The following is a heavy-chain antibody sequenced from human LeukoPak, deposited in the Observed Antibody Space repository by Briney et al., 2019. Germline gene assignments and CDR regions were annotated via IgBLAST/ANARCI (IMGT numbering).Heavy chain of an antibody. CDR2: VSYSGPT. CDR1: GGSITNYY. Sequence: SETLSLTCTVSGGSITNYYWNWIRQPPGKDLEWIGCVSYSGPTHYSSALKSRVTISVDTSKNQFSLNLRSVTAADTAVYYCARPGRQDAYNGHYWYFDLWGRGTLVTVSS. V-gene: IGHV4-59*01. D-gene: IGHD5-24*01. CDR3: ARPGRQDAYNGHYWYFDL. J-gene: IGHJ2*01.